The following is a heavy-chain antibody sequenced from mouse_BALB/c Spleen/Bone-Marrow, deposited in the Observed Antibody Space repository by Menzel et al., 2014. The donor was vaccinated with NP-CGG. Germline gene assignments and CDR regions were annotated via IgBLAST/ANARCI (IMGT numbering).Heavy chain of an antibody. J-gene: IGHJ1*01. CDR3: ARRGYDNSYWYFGV. D-gene: IGHD2-3*01. V-gene: IGHV5-6*01. CDR1: GFTFSSYG. Sequence: EVQLQQSGGDLVKPGGSLKLSCAASGFTFSSYGMSWVRQTPDKRLEWVATISTGGSQTYYTDSVKGRFTISRDNAKNTLYLQMSSLKSEDSASYYCARRGYDNSYWYFGVWGAGTTVTVSS. CDR2: ISTGGSQT.